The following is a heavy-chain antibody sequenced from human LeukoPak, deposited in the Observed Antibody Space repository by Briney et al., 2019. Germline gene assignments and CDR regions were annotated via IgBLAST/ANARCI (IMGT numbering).Heavy chain of an antibody. D-gene: IGHD1-26*01. CDR3: AKEIVGAPTPGAY. Sequence: SSETLSLTCAVSTDSITSNWWSWVRQPPGKGLEWIGEVHKSGSTNYYPSLQSRVTISMDKSKNQIALELTSVTAADTAVYYCAKEIVGAPTPGAYWGQGILVTVSS. CDR2: VHKSGST. V-gene: IGHV4-4*02. J-gene: IGHJ4*02. CDR1: TDSITSNW.